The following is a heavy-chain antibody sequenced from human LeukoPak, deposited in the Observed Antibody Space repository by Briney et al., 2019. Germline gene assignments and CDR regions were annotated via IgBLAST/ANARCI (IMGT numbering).Heavy chain of an antibody. CDR3: ARENDFWSGYPNFDY. CDR2: ISSSSSYI. CDR1: GFTFSSYS. D-gene: IGHD3-3*01. V-gene: IGHV3-21*01. Sequence: EGSLRLSCAASGFTFSSYSMNWVRQAPGKGLEWVSSISSSSSYIYYADSVKGRFTISRDNAKNSLYLQMNSLRAEDTAVYYCARENDFWSGYPNFDYWGQGTLVTVSS. J-gene: IGHJ4*02.